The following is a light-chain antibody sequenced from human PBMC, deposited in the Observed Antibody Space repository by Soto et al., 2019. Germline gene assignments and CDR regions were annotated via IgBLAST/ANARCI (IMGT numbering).Light chain of an antibody. Sequence: QSALTQPASVSGSPGQSITVSCTGTSSDVGGYNYVSWYQQHPGKAPKLIIYDVSDRPSRVSNRFSGSKSGNTASLTISGLQAEDEADYYCSSYTSGSTSYVFGTGTKLTVL. CDR1: SSDVGGYNY. J-gene: IGLJ1*01. CDR3: SSYTSGSTSYV. V-gene: IGLV2-14*03. CDR2: DVS.